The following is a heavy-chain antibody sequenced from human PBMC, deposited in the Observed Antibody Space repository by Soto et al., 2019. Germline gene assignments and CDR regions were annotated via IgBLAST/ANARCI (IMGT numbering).Heavy chain of an antibody. CDR1: GYSFTGYW. J-gene: IGHJ6*03. D-gene: IGHD2-21*01. V-gene: IGHV5-10-1*01. CDR2: IDPSDSYT. CDR3: SRHGVKNPYYLDV. Sequence: GESLKISCKASGYSFTGYWISWVLQMPGKGLEWMGRIDPSDSYTKYSPSFQGHVTIPADKSISTASLQWSSLEASDTAMYYCSRHGVKNPYYLDVWGKGTTVTVSS.